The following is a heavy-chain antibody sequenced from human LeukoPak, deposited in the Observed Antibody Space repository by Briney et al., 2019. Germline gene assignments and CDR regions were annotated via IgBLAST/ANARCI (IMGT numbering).Heavy chain of an antibody. V-gene: IGHV3-21*01. Sequence: GGSLRLSCAASGFTFSSYSMNWVRQAPGKGLEWVSSISSSSSYIYYADSVKGRFTISRDNAKNSLYLQMNSLRAEDTAVYYCARVPGSYYGLDYWGQGTLVTVSS. CDR2: ISSSSSYI. CDR3: ARVPGSYYGLDY. J-gene: IGHJ4*02. CDR1: GFTFSSYS. D-gene: IGHD1-26*01.